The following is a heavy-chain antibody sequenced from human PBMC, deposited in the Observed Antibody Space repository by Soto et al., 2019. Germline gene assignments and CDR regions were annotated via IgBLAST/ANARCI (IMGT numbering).Heavy chain of an antibody. D-gene: IGHD3-16*01. Sequence: PSETLSLTCTVSGGSISSGGYSWSWIRQHPGKGLEWIGYIYYSGSTYYNPSLKSRVTISVDTSKNQFSLKLSSVTAADTAVYYCARISLLGRFDTWGQGTLVTVSS. CDR1: GGSISSGGYS. CDR2: IYYSGST. J-gene: IGHJ5*02. CDR3: ARISLLGRFDT. V-gene: IGHV4-31*03.